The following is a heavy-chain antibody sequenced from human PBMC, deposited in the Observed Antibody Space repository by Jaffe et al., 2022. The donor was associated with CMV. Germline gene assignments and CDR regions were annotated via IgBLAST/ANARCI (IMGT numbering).Heavy chain of an antibody. CDR2: ISWNSGSI. V-gene: IGHV3-9*01. CDR1: GFTFDDYA. CDR3: AKDIRRVNDYGDYNYGMDV. J-gene: IGHJ6*02. Sequence: EVQLVESGGGLVQPGRSLRLSCAASGFTFDDYAMHWVRQAPGKGLEWVSGISWNSGSIGYADSVKGRFTISRDNAKNSLYLQMNSLRAEDTALYYCAKDIRRVNDYGDYNYGMDVWGQGTTVTVSS. D-gene: IGHD4-17*01.